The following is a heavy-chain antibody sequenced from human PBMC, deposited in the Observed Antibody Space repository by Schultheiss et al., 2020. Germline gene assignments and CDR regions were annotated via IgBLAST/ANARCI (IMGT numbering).Heavy chain of an antibody. D-gene: IGHD1-1*01. CDR3: ARETPFQLYYYYGMDV. V-gene: IGHV4-61*09. Sequence: SETLSLTCPVSGGSISSGNYYWSWIRQPAGKGLEWIGHIYTSGSTNYNPSLKSRVTISVDTSKNQFSLRVSSVTAADTAVYSCARETPFQLYYYYGMDVWGQGTTVTVSS. CDR1: GGSISSGNYY. J-gene: IGHJ6*02. CDR2: IYTSGST.